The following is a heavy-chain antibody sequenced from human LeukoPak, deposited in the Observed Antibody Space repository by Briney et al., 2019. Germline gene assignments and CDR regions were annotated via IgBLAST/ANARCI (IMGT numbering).Heavy chain of an antibody. J-gene: IGHJ4*02. Sequence: GRSLRLSCAASGFTFSSYAMHWVRQAPGKGLEWVAVIPYDGSNKYYADSVKGRFTISRDNSKNTLYLQMNSLRAEDTAVYYCARGRFYDILTGYNDYWGQGTLVTVSS. CDR1: GFTFSSYA. V-gene: IGHV3-30*04. D-gene: IGHD3-9*01. CDR2: IPYDGSNK. CDR3: ARGRFYDILTGYNDY.